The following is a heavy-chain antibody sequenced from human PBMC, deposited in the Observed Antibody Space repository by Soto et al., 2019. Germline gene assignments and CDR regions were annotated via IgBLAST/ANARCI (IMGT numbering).Heavy chain of an antibody. Sequence: QVQVVESGGGVVQPGRSLRLCCAGSGFTFSRYGMHLIRQAPGKGLEWVALISNDGNKKYNENSVKGRFTISRDNSKNALNLQMNSLSPEDTAVYYCAKGRHSSRWSVISNFYNGMDVGGQGTTVTGTS. J-gene: IGHJ6*02. CDR1: GFTFSRYG. CDR3: AKGRHSSRWSVISNFYNGMDV. V-gene: IGHV3-30*18. D-gene: IGHD6-13*01. CDR2: ISNDGNKK.